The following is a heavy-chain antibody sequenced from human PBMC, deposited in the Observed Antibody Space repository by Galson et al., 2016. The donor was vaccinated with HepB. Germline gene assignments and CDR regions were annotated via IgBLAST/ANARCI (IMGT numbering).Heavy chain of an antibody. CDR3: AGGITYVFDF. CDR1: GGSFSDSY. D-gene: IGHD3-16*01. V-gene: IGHV4-34*01. J-gene: IGHJ3*01. CDR2: INHSGNT. Sequence: SETLSLTCAVYGGSFSDSYWSWIRQPPGKGLEWIGEINHSGNTNYNPSLKSRVTISVDTSKNQFSLTLSSVTDADTAVYYCAGGITYVFDFWGQGALVTVSS.